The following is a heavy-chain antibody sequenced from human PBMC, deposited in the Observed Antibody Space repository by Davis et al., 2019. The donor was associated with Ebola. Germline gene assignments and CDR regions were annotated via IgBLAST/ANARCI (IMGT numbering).Heavy chain of an antibody. Sequence: SVKVSCKASGGTFTSYAISWVRQAPGQGLEWMGGIIPLFGTANYAQKFQDRVTITADESTSTSYMELNSLRSDDTAVYYCARGGGGDSSGFQSWFDPWGQGTLVIVSS. D-gene: IGHD3-22*01. J-gene: IGHJ5*02. CDR3: ARGGGGDSSGFQSWFDP. CDR2: IIPLFGTA. V-gene: IGHV1-69*13. CDR1: GGTFTSYA.